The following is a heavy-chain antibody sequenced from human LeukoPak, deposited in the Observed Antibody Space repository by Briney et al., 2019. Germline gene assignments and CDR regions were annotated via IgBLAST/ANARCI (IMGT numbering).Heavy chain of an antibody. CDR3: ATQDVDPTMGTGGYSDAFGV. V-gene: IGHV1-24*01. CDR1: GYTLAELS. CDR2: FDPEDGET. J-gene: IGHJ3*01. D-gene: IGHD5-18*01. Sequence: ASVKVSCKLSGYTLAELSIHWVRQVPGKGLEWMGGFDPEDGETFFAQKLQGRVTMTEDTSTDTAYMELSSLRYEDTAVYYCATQDVDPTMGTGGYSDAFGVWGQGTLVTVSS.